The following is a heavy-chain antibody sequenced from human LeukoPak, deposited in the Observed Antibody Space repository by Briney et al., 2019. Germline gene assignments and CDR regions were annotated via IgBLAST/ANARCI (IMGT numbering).Heavy chain of an antibody. CDR2: IRHSGST. D-gene: IGHD6-19*01. CDR1: GGSFSGYS. J-gene: IGHJ4*02. Sequence: SETLSLTCAVYGGSFSGYSWTWIRQPPGKGLEWIGEIRHSGSTNYNPSLKSRVTISVDTSKNQFSLRLSSVTAADTAVYYCANGAVAGTPRFDYWGQGTLVTVSS. V-gene: IGHV4-34*01. CDR3: ANGAVAGTPRFDY.